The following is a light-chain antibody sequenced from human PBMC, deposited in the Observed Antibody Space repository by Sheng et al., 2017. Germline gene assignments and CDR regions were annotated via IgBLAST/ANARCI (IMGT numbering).Light chain of an antibody. Sequence: DIQMTQSPSSLSASVGDRVTITCRASQRISTYLSWYQQKPGIAPKLLIYAASSLHDGVPSRFSGSGSGTDFTLTISSLQPEDSATYFCQHSYTAFPWTFGHGTKVEIK. CDR3: QHSYTAFPWT. CDR1: QRISTY. V-gene: IGKV1-39*01. CDR2: AAS. J-gene: IGKJ1*01.